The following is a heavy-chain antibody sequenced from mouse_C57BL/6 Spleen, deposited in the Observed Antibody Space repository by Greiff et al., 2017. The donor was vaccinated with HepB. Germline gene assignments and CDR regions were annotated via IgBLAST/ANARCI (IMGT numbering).Heavy chain of an antibody. CDR2: ISYDGSN. Sequence: EVKLVESGPGLVKPSQSLSLTCSVTGYSITSGYYWNWIRQFPGNKLEWMGYISYDGSNNYNPSLKNRISITRDTSKNQFFLKLNSVTTEDTATYYCAREGYYEAYWGQGTLVTVSA. V-gene: IGHV3-6*01. CDR1: GYSITSGYY. J-gene: IGHJ3*01. CDR3: AREGYYEAY. D-gene: IGHD2-3*01.